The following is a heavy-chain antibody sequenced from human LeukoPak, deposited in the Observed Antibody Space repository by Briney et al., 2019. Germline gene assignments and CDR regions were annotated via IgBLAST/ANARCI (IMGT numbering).Heavy chain of an antibody. CDR2: LYYSGKT. D-gene: IGHD6-19*01. CDR1: DDSISSSTYY. CDR3: ARQLAYSSGWYGEWFDP. Sequence: SETLSLTCIISDDSISSSTYYWGWIRQPPGKGLEWIGTLYYSGKTYYNPSLKSRVTISVDTPKNQFSLKLSSVTAADTAVYYCARQLAYSSGWYGEWFDPWGQGTLVTVSS. J-gene: IGHJ5*02. V-gene: IGHV4-39*01.